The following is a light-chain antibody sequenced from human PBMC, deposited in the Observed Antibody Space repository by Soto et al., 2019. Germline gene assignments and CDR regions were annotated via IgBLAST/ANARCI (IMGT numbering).Light chain of an antibody. V-gene: IGLV1-40*01. Sequence: QSVLTQPPSVSGAPGQRVSISCTGNSSNIGAGYDVHWYQQLPGTAPKLLIYGDSNRPSGVPDRFSGSKSGTSASLAITGLQAEDEADYYCQSYDSSLSGRYVFGSVTKLTVL. J-gene: IGLJ1*01. CDR3: QSYDSSLSGRYV. CDR1: SSNIGAGYD. CDR2: GDS.